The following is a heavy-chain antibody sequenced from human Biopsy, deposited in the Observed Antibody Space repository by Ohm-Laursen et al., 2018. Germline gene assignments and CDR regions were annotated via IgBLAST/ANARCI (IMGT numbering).Heavy chain of an antibody. Sequence: SLRLPCTASEFSFSDYHMTWIRQTPGRGLEWVSYISPSGTNVNSAAFVRGRFSISRDNAKKSLYLQMSSLRAEDTAIYYCARNLRLAITMNSGETTHSFHFGMDVWGQGTSVTVSS. CDR3: ARNLRLAITMNSGETTHSFHFGMDV. D-gene: IGHD3/OR15-3a*01. CDR1: EFSFSDYH. V-gene: IGHV3-11*01. J-gene: IGHJ6*02. CDR2: ISPSGTNV.